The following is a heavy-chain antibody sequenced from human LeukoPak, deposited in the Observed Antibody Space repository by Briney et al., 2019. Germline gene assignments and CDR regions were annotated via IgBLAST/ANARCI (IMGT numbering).Heavy chain of an antibody. V-gene: IGHV3-53*01. CDR3: ARDLNYDSAY. CDR1: GFTVSSNY. D-gene: IGHD3-22*01. CDR2: IYSGGST. Sequence: PGESLKISCAASGFTVSSNYMSWVRQAPGKGLEWVSVIYSGGSTYYADSVKGRFTISRDNSKNTVYLQMNSLRAEDTAVYYCARDLNYDSAYWGQGTLVTVSS. J-gene: IGHJ4*02.